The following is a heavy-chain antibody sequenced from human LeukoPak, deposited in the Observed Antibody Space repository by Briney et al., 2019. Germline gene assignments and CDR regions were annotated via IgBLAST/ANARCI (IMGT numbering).Heavy chain of an antibody. J-gene: IGHJ6*03. CDR3: ARGSPNYDFWSGYYNPKRYYYMDV. CDR1: GFTFSDHY. CDR2: ARNKAYNYIT. D-gene: IGHD3-3*01. Sequence: GGSLSISCAASGFTFSDHYMDWVRQAPGKGLEWVGRARNKAYNYITEYAASVKGRFTISRDDSENSLFLQMDSLKIEDTAVYFCARGSPNYDFWSGYYNPKRYYYMDVWGTGTTVTVSS. V-gene: IGHV3-72*01.